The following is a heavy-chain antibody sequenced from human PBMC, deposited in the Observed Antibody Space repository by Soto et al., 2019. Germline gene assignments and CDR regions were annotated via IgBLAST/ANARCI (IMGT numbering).Heavy chain of an antibody. J-gene: IGHJ4*02. CDR3: ARKLYYGDEYFDY. CDR1: GFTFSTYE. Sequence: PVGSLRLSCAASGFTFSTYEMNWVRQAPGKGLEWVSYISSGSGSAIYYAESVKGRFTISRDNAKNSLFLQMNSLRAEDTAVYYCARKLYYGDEYFDYWGLGTLVTVSS. V-gene: IGHV3-48*03. D-gene: IGHD4-17*01. CDR2: ISSGSGSAI.